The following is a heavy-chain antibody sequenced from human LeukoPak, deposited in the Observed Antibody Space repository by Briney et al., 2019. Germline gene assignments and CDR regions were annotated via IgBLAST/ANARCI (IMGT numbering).Heavy chain of an antibody. Sequence: GASVKVSCKASGGTFSSYAISWVRQAPGQGLEWMGGIIPIFGTANYAQKFQGRVTITTDESTSTAYMELSSLRSEDTAVYYCARDLGYYYDRSGYLAFDIWGQGTMVTVSS. CDR1: GGTFSSYA. D-gene: IGHD3-22*01. V-gene: IGHV1-69*05. CDR2: IIPIFGTA. CDR3: ARDLGYYYDRSGYLAFDI. J-gene: IGHJ3*02.